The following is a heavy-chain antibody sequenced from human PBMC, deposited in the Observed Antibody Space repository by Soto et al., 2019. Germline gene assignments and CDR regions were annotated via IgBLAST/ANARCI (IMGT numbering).Heavy chain of an antibody. CDR2: IIPIFGTV. CDR1: GGTFSNYP. J-gene: IGHJ2*01. V-gene: IGHV1-69*12. D-gene: IGHD5-12*01. CDR3: ARGNHRWLQLWYFDL. Sequence: HVQLVQSGAEVKKPGSSVKVSFKASGGTFSNYPISWVRQAPGQGLEWMGGIIPIFGTVNYAQKFQGRVTITADESTCTAYMERSSLSSEDTAVYYCARGNHRWLQLWYFDLWGRGTLVTVSS.